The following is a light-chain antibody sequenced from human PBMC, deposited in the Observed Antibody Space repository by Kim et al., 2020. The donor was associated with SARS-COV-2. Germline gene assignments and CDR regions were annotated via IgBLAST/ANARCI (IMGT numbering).Light chain of an antibody. CDR2: NNK. CDR1: TTNRGSNT. CDR3: STWDDSLSSWL. Sequence: GTGTTISGSGSTTNRGSNTVNWYQQLPGTAPKVLIYNNKQRPSGVPDRFSGSKSGTSASLAISGLQSEDEAEYYCSTWDDSLSSWLFGGGTQLTVL. J-gene: IGLJ3*02. V-gene: IGLV1-44*01.